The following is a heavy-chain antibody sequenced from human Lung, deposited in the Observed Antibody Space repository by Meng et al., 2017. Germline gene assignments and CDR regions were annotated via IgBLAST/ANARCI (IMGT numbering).Heavy chain of an antibody. Sequence: QVQVVQSGAEVKRSGASVKVSCKDPHYTFTGYGVGWFRQAPGQGLEWMAWLGAHDADTSHAPRFQGRVTVTADRPTATAYMKLRNLRSDDTAVYYCARGTPGRRHADYWGQGTLVTVSS. CDR3: ARGTPGRRHADY. CDR1: HYTFTGYG. D-gene: IGHD3-10*01. CDR2: LGAHDADT. V-gene: IGHV1-18*01. J-gene: IGHJ4*02.